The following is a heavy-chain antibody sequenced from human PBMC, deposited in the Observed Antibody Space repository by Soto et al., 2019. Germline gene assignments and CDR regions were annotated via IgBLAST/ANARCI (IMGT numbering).Heavy chain of an antibody. CDR2: ISSSRSYI. Sequence: PXVSLRLSGAASGITFRCYSLKAVRQAPGKGLEWVSSISSSRSYIYYADSVKGRFTISRDNGKNSLYLQMNSLRAEDTAVYYCGTFGVVNGMDGWRQGSTFTVSS. CDR1: GITFRCYS. J-gene: IGHJ6*02. D-gene: IGHD3-3*01. CDR3: GTFGVVNGMDG. V-gene: IGHV3-21*01.